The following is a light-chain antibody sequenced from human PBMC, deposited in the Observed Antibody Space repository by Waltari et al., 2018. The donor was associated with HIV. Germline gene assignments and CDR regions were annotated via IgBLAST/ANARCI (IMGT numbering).Light chain of an antibody. CDR2: KSD. J-gene: IGLJ3*02. CDR1: RSNIGDNT. Sequence: QSVLTQPPSASGTPGQRVTISCSGGRSNIGDNTVNWYQHLPGMAPKLLIYKSDQRPSGVPDRFSGSKSDTSASLAISGLQSEDEADYYCATWDDSLNGRVFGGGTKLTVL. V-gene: IGLV1-44*01. CDR3: ATWDDSLNGRV.